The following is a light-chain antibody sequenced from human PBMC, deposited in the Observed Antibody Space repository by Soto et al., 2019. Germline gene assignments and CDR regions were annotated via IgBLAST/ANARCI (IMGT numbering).Light chain of an antibody. CDR2: GAS. V-gene: IGKV1-6*01. CDR3: LQHISFPWT. CDR1: QGIRND. J-gene: IGKJ1*01. Sequence: AIQMTQSPSSLSASIGDRVTITCRASQGIRNDLGWYQQKPGKAPKFLIYGASSLQSGVASRFSGSGSGTDFTLTISSLQPEDSATYYCLQHISFPWTFGQGTKVEI.